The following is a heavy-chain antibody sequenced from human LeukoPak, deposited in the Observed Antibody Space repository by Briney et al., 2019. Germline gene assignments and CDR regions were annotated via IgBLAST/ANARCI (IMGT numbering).Heavy chain of an antibody. Sequence: GESLKISCQGSGYSFSSYWIGWVRQMPGKGLEWMGMIYPGDSDPRYSPSFQGQVTFSADKSINTAHLHWSSLKASDTAMYYCATRGGGQMVRGIPDAFDIWGQGTMVTVSS. V-gene: IGHV5-51*01. J-gene: IGHJ3*02. CDR2: IYPGDSDP. D-gene: IGHD3-10*01. CDR1: GYSFSSYW. CDR3: ATRGGGQMVRGIPDAFDI.